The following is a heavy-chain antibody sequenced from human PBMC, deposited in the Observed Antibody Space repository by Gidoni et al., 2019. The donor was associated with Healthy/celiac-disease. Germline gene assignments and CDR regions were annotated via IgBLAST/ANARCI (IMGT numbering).Heavy chain of an antibody. V-gene: IGHV3-21*03. CDR1: GASCSSDS. D-gene: IGHD5-18*01. CDR2: ISGSSCSI. J-gene: IGHJ4*02. CDR3: AREGSRFSYGNYDY. Sequence: EGQLGESGGGLVKPGGSRRISCAADGASCSSDSMNWVRQAPGKGLEWVSSISGSSCSISYTDSVKVRFTTSRVNAESSLYLQMGSLGADVAAVYYCAREGSRFSYGNYDYWGQGTLVTVSS.